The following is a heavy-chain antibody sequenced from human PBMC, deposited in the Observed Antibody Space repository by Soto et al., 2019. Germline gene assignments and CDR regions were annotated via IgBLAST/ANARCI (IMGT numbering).Heavy chain of an antibody. V-gene: IGHV3-23*01. J-gene: IGHJ5*02. Sequence: EVQLLESGGGLVQPGGSLRLSCAASGFTFSSYAMSWVRQAPGKGLEWVSAISGSGGSTYYADSVKGRFTISRDNSKDTLYLQLNSLRAEDTAVYCCAKDIVAPINRWFDPWGQGTLVTVSS. CDR2: ISGSGGST. CDR1: GFTFSSYA. CDR3: AKDIVAPINRWFDP. D-gene: IGHD5-12*01.